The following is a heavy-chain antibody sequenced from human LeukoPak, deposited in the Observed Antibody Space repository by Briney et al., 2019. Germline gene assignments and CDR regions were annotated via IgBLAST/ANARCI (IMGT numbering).Heavy chain of an antibody. V-gene: IGHV3-30*04. CDR2: ISYDGSNK. J-gene: IGHJ6*02. CDR1: GFTFSNYA. Sequence: GGSLRLSCAASGFTFSNYALSWVRQAPGKGLEWVAVISYDGSNKYYADSVKGRFTISRDNSKNTLYLQMNSLRAEDTAVYYCARVYYYYYGMDVWGQGTTVTVSS. CDR3: ARVYYYYYGMDV.